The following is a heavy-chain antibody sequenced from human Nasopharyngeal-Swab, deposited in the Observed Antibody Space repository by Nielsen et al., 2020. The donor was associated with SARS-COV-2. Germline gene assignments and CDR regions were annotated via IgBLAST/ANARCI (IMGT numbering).Heavy chain of an antibody. CDR1: GGSISSGGYY. V-gene: IGHV4-31*03. D-gene: IGHD3-22*01. CDR2: IYYSGST. Sequence: LRLSCTVSGGSISSGGYYWSWIRQHPGKGLEWIGYIYYSGSTYYNPSLKSRVTISVETSKNQFSRKLSSVTAADTAVYYCARGDSSGYHTASYFDLWGRGTLVTVSS. CDR3: ARGDSSGYHTASYFDL. J-gene: IGHJ2*01.